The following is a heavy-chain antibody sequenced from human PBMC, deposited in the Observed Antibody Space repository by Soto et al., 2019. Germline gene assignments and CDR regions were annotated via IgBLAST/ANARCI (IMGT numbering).Heavy chain of an antibody. V-gene: IGHV1-8*01. CDR2: MNPNSGNT. Sequence: ASVKVSCKASGYTFTSYDINWVRQATGQGLEWMGWMNPNSGNTGYAQKFQGRVTMTRNTSISTAYMELSSLRSEDTAVYYCARWIYQEGLELRGFDIWGQGTMVTVSS. D-gene: IGHD1-7*01. J-gene: IGHJ3*02. CDR1: GYTFTSYD. CDR3: ARWIYQEGLELRGFDI.